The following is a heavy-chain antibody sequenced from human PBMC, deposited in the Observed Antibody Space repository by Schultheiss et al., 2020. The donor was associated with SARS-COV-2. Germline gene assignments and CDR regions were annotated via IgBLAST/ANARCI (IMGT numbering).Heavy chain of an antibody. D-gene: IGHD5-12*01. V-gene: IGHV4-34*01. CDR1: GGSISSYY. CDR3: ARSGLGASFDY. J-gene: IGHJ4*02. CDR2: INHSGNT. Sequence: SQTLSLTCTVSGGSISSYYWSWVRQPPGKGLEWIGEINHSGNTYYNPSLKSRVTISVDTSKNQFSLKLSSVTAADTAVYYCARSGLGASFDYWGQGTLVTVSS.